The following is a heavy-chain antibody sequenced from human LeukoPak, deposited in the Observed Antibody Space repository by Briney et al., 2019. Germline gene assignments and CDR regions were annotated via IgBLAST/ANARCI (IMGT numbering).Heavy chain of an antibody. V-gene: IGHV4-34*01. J-gene: IGHJ4*02. CDR2: INHSGST. CDR1: GVSFSGYY. D-gene: IGHD6-13*01. Sequence: SETLSLTCAVYGVSFSGYYWSWLRQPPGKGLEWIGEINHSGSTNYNPSLKSRVTISVDTSKNQFSLKLSSVTAADTAVYYCAREVVAAAGFDYWGQGTLVTVSS. CDR3: AREVVAAAGFDY.